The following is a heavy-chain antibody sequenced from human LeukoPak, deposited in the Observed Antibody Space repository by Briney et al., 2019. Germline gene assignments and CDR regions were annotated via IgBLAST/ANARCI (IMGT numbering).Heavy chain of an antibody. CDR2: IIPIFGTA. J-gene: IGHJ4*02. CDR1: GGTFSSYA. D-gene: IGHD3-3*01. CDR3: VNNPGYDFWSGPFDY. Sequence: SVKVSCKASGGTFSSYAISWVRQAPGQGLEWMGGIIPIFGTANYAQKFQGRVAITADESTSTAYMELSSLRSEDTAVYYCVNNPGYDFWSGPFDYWGQGTLVTVSS. V-gene: IGHV1-69*13.